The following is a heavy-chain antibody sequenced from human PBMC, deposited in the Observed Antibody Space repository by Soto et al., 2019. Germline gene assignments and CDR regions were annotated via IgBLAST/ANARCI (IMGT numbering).Heavy chain of an antibody. CDR1: GFTFEDFA. J-gene: IGHJ1*01. D-gene: IGHD3-16*01. Sequence: EVQLVESGGGLEQPGRSLRLSCTVSGFTFEDFAMHWVRQAPGQGLEWVSGINWNGVNKGYAESVLGRFTISRDNAKKSLYLDMNYLRPEDTALYFCAKDVDRLGELWGYFQSWGQGTMVTVSS. CDR2: INWNGVNK. CDR3: AKDVDRLGELWGYFQS. V-gene: IGHV3-9*01.